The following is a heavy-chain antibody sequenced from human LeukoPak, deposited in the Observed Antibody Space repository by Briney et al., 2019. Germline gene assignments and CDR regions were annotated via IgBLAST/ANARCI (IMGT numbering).Heavy chain of an antibody. V-gene: IGHV4-4*09. D-gene: IGHD2-15*01. CDR2: IYTSGST. J-gene: IGHJ6*03. CDR3: ARRRGWQLGYYYYYYMDV. Sequence: SETLSLTCTVSGGSISSYYWSWIRQPPGKGLEWIGYIYTSGSTNYNPSLKSRVTISVDTSKNQFSLKLSSVTAADTAVYYCARRRGWQLGYYYYYYMDVWGKGTTVTVSS. CDR1: GGSISSYY.